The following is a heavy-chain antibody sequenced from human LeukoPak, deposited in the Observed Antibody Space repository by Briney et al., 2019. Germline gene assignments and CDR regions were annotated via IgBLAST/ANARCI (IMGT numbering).Heavy chain of an antibody. Sequence: GASVKVSCKASGYTFTGYYMHWVRQAPGQGLEWMGWINPDSGGTNFAQKFQGRVTMTRDTSISTAYMELSRLRSEDTAVYYCARRTEGRPEYFDYWGQGTLVTVSS. D-gene: IGHD1-1*01. CDR1: GYTFTGYY. J-gene: IGHJ4*02. V-gene: IGHV1-2*02. CDR2: INPDSGGT. CDR3: ARRTEGRPEYFDY.